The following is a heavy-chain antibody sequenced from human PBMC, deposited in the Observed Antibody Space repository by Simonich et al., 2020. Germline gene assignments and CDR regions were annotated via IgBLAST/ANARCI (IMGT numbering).Heavy chain of an antibody. Sequence: QVQLVQSGAEVKKPGASVKVSCKASGYTFTGYYMHWVRQAPGQGLEWMGWINPNSGGTNYAKKFQGRVTMTRDTSISTAYMELSRLRSDDTAVYYCARYYGDLPFDYWGQGTLVTVSS. CDR3: ARYYGDLPFDY. J-gene: IGHJ4*02. CDR2: INPNSGGT. V-gene: IGHV1-2*02. D-gene: IGHD3-3*01. CDR1: GYTFTGYY.